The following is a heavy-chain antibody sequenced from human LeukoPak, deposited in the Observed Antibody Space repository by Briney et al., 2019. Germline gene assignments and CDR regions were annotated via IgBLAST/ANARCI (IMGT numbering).Heavy chain of an antibody. D-gene: IGHD3-3*01. Sequence: SGGSLRLSCAASGFTFSSYAMHWVRQAPGKGLEYVSAISSNGGSTYYANSVKGRFTISRDNSKNTLYLQMGSLRAEDMAVYYCARGPRDDFWSGYSYGMDVWGQGTTVTVSS. CDR3: ARGPRDDFWSGYSYGMDV. J-gene: IGHJ6*02. V-gene: IGHV3-64*01. CDR1: GFTFSSYA. CDR2: ISSNGGST.